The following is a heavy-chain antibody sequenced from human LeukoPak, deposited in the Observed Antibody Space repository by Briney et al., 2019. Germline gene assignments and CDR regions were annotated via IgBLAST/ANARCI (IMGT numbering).Heavy chain of an antibody. D-gene: IGHD3-3*01. J-gene: IGHJ3*02. Sequence: GRSLRLSCAASGFTFSSYSMNWVRQAPGKGLEWVSYISSSSSTIHYADSVKGRFAISRDNAKNSLYLQMNSLRAEDTAVYYCARVSWDFWSGYPDAFDIWGQGTMVTVSS. CDR3: ARVSWDFWSGYPDAFDI. CDR2: ISSSSSTI. CDR1: GFTFSSYS. V-gene: IGHV3-48*01.